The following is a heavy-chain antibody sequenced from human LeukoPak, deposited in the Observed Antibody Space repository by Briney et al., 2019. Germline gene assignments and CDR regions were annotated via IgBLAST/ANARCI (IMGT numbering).Heavy chain of an antibody. CDR1: GYTFTNYC. J-gene: IGHJ5*02. D-gene: IGHD1-7*01. CDR3: AKCSETGTTRWFDP. CDR2: TTPSGTT. V-gene: IGHV1-46*01. Sequence: ASVKVSCKASGYTFTNYCMHWVRQAPGQGLEWMGLTTPSGTTTYAQNFQGRVTMTRDTSTSTVYMELSSLRSDDTAVYYCAKCSETGTTRWFDPWGQGTLVTVSS.